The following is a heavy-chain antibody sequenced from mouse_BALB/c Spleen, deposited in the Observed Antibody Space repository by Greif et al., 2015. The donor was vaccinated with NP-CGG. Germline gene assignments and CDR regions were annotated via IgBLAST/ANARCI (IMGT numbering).Heavy chain of an antibody. CDR3: ARHPLYDGYSDWYFDV. Sequence: EVMLVESGGGLVKPGGSLKLSCAASGFAFSSYDMSWVRQTPEKRLEWVATISSGGSYTYYPDSVKGRFTISRDNARNTLYLQMSSLRSEDTALYYCARHPLYDGYSDWYFDVWGAGTTVTVSS. V-gene: IGHV5-9*02. J-gene: IGHJ1*01. D-gene: IGHD2-3*01. CDR1: GFAFSSYD. CDR2: ISSGGSYT.